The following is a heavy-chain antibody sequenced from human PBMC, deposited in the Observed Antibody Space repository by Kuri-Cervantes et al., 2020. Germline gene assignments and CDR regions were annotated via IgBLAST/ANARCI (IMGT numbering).Heavy chain of an antibody. D-gene: IGHD2-15*01. CDR2: IGYSGGST. J-gene: IGHJ3*02. Sequence: GGSLRLSCVASGFTFSSSAMTWVRQAPGKGLEWVSAIGYSGGSTYYADSVKGRFTISRGNSKNTLYLQMNSLRAEDTAVYNCAKDRYCSGGSCYEEAFDIWGQGTMVTVSS. V-gene: IGHV3-23*01. CDR1: GFTFSSSA. CDR3: AKDRYCSGGSCYEEAFDI.